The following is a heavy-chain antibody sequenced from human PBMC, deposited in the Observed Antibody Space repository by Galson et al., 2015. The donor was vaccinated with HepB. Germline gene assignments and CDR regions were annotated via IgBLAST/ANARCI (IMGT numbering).Heavy chain of an antibody. CDR2: R. D-gene: IGHD6-19*01. CDR1: GFTLSHYA. J-gene: IGHJ3*02. Sequence: SLRLSCAGSGFTLSHYAMHWVRQAPGKGLECVALRDSVKGRFTISRDNSKNTLYLQMNSLRAEDTAVYYCAKDQSLYSSGWSSGVLDIWGQGTMVTVSS. CDR3: AKDQSLYSSGWSSGVLDI. V-gene: IGHV3-33*06.